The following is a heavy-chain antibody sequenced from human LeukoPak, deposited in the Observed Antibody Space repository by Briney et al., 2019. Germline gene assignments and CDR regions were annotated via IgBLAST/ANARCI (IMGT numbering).Heavy chain of an antibody. CDR2: VISSSRII. D-gene: IGHD2-15*01. CDR1: GFTFSSSA. Sequence: GGSLRLSCAASGFTFSSSAMNWVRQAPGKGLEWVSYVISSSRIIYYADSVKGRFTISRDNAKNSLYLQMNSLRAEDTAVYYCARVLAGGELFDYWGQGTLVTVSS. V-gene: IGHV3-48*01. J-gene: IGHJ4*02. CDR3: ARVLAGGELFDY.